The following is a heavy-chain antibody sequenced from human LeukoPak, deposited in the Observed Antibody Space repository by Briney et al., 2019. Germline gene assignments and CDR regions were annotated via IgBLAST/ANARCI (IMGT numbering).Heavy chain of an antibody. CDR1: GFMFSDFG. V-gene: IGHV4-38-2*01. CDR3: ARAGSFDWLSYFDY. CDR2: IYYSGST. D-gene: IGHD3-9*01. Sequence: ESLRLSCAASGFMFSDFGMHWVRQAPGKGLEWIGSIYYSGSTYYNPSLKSRVTISVDTSKNQFSLKLSSVTAADTAVYYCARAGSFDWLSYFDYWGPGTLVTVSS. J-gene: IGHJ4*02.